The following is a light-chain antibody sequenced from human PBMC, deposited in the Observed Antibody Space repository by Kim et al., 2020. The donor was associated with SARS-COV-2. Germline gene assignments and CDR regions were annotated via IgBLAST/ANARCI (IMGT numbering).Light chain of an antibody. CDR1: SSNIGSNT. V-gene: IGLV1-44*01. Sequence: GQRVTFSCSGSSSNIGSNTVNWYQQFPGTAPKLLIDTDDRRPSGVSDRVSCSKSGTSASLAISGLQSEDEADYYCATWDDSLDVWMFGGGTKLTVL. J-gene: IGLJ3*02. CDR2: TDD. CDR3: ATWDDSLDVWM.